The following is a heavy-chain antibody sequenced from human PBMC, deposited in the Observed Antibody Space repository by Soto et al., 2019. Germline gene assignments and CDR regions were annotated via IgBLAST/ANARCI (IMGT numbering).Heavy chain of an antibody. CDR3: ARGGGYDADFDF. V-gene: IGHV4-30-2*01. Sequence: SSETLSLTCAVSGGSISSGGYSWSWIRQPPGKGLEWIGYIYHSGSTYYNPSLKSRVTISVDRSKNQFSLKLSSVTAADTAVYYCARGGGYDADFDFWGQGTLVTVSS. CDR1: GGSISSGGYS. D-gene: IGHD5-12*01. J-gene: IGHJ4*02. CDR2: IYHSGST.